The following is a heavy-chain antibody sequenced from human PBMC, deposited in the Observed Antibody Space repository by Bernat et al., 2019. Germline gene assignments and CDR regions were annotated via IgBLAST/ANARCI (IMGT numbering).Heavy chain of an antibody. D-gene: IGHD3-16*01. CDR3: AKFYTPDQRKNWGEWPSRVNAFDI. CDR2: ISGSGGRT. Sequence: EVQLLESGGGLVQPGGSLRLSCAASGFTFSSYAMSWVRQAPGKGLEWVSAISGSGGRTYYVDSVKGRLDISRANSKNTLYLQMNSLRAEDTAVYYCAKFYTPDQRKNWGEWPSRVNAFDIWGQGTMVTVSS. J-gene: IGHJ3*02. CDR1: GFTFSSYA. V-gene: IGHV3-23*01.